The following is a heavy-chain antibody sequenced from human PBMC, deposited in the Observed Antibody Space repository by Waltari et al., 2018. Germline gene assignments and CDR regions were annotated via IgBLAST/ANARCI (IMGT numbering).Heavy chain of an antibody. V-gene: IGHV4-34*01. CDR3: ARGQSKIVATIRGGGFDY. J-gene: IGHJ4*02. Sequence: QVQLQQWGAGLLKPSETLSLTCAVYGGSFRGYSWSWIRQPPGKGLEWIGEINHSGSTNYNPSLKSRVTISVDTSKNQFSLKLSSVTAADTAVYYCARGQSKIVATIRGGGFDYWGQGTLVTVSS. D-gene: IGHD5-12*01. CDR1: GGSFRGYS. CDR2: INHSGST.